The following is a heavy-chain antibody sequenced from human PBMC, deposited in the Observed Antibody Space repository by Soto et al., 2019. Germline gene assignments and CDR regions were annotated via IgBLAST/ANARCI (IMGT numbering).Heavy chain of an antibody. J-gene: IGHJ4*02. CDR2: ISGYNGNT. V-gene: IGHV1-18*01. CDR3: ARTLGGLSDRRAARPPDY. D-gene: IGHD6-6*01. CDR1: GYTFFNYG. Sequence: ASVKVSCNASGYTFFNYGISWVRQAPGQGLEWMGWISGYNGNTNYAQKLQARVTMTTDTSTSTAYMEMRSLISDDTAVYYCARTLGGLSDRRAARPPDYWGQGTLVTVSS.